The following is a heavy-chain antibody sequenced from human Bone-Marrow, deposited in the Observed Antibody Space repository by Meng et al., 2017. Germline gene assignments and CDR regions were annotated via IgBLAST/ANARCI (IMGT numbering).Heavy chain of an antibody. D-gene: IGHD3-9*01. J-gene: IGHJ4*02. CDR2: IYYNGNI. CDR3: TRDSLLTGYPDY. V-gene: IGHV4-39*07. Sequence: SETLSLTCTVSGGSSSINSYYWGWIRQPPGKGLEWIGSIYYNGNIYSNASLKSRLSMSIDTSKNQFSLKLTSVTAADTAVYFCTRDSLLTGYPDYWGQGTLVTVSS. CDR1: GGSSSINSYY.